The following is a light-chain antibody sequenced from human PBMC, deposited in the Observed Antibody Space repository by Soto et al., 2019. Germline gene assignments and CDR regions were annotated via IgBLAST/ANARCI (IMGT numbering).Light chain of an antibody. V-gene: IGKV3-20*01. CDR2: GAT. CDR1: QSFSSNY. Sequence: EIVLTQSPGTQSLSPGERATLSCRASQSFSSNYLAWYQRKPGQAPRILIYGATTRATGIPDRFSGSESGTDFTLTISRLEPEDSAVYYCQQYSSVWTFGQGTKV. J-gene: IGKJ1*01. CDR3: QQYSSVWT.